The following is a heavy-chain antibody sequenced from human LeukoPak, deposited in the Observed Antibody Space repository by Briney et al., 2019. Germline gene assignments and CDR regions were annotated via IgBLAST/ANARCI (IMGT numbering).Heavy chain of an antibody. D-gene: IGHD3-10*01. J-gene: IGHJ3*02. V-gene: IGHV1-46*01. CDR1: GYTFTSYY. CDR3: ARVAGESRRRDAFDI. CDR2: INPSGGST. Sequence: VASVKVSCKASGYTFTSYYMHWVRQAPGQGLEWMGIINPSGGSTSYAQKFQGRVTMTRDTSTSTVYMELSSLRSEDTAVYYCARVAGESRRRDAFDIWGQGTMVTVSS.